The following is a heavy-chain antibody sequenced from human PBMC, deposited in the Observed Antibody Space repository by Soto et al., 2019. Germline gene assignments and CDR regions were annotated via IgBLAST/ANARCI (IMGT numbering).Heavy chain of an antibody. J-gene: IGHJ6*02. V-gene: IGHV1-69*02. CDR2: IIPVLGVT. CDR3: ARRRYCGADCYSKYYYGMDV. Sequence: QVQLVQSGAEVKKPGSSVKVSCQASGSTFSSYTVSWVRQAPGQGLGSMGRIIPVLGVTNYAPKLKGRVTISADKSKTTAYMELSSLRSGDTAVYYCARRRYCGADCYSKYYYGMDVWGQETTVTVSS. D-gene: IGHD2-21*02. CDR1: GSTFSSYT.